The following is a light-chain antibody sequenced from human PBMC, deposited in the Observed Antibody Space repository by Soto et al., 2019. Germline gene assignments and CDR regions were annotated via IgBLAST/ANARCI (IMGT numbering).Light chain of an antibody. CDR3: QHYNNWPQT. CDR2: GAS. Sequence: ELVMTQSPATLSXSXXXXXTXXXXASQSVSSNLAWYHQKPGQAPRLLIYGASTRATGIPARFSGSGSGTEFTLTISSLQSEDFALYYCQHYNNWPQTFGQGTKVDVK. J-gene: IGKJ1*01. V-gene: IGKV3-15*01. CDR1: QSVSSN.